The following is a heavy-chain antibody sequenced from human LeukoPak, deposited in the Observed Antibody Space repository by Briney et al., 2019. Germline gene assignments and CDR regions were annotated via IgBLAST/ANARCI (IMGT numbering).Heavy chain of an antibody. CDR3: AREVTPYY. CDR1: GFTFSSYA. CDR2: IRASGGTA. Sequence: GGSLRLSCSASGFTFSSYAMSWVRQAPGKGLEWVSAIRASGGTAYYADSVKGRFTISGDNSKNTLYLQMNSLRAEDTAVYYCAREVTPYYWGQGTLVTVSS. J-gene: IGHJ4*02. D-gene: IGHD2-21*02. V-gene: IGHV3-23*01.